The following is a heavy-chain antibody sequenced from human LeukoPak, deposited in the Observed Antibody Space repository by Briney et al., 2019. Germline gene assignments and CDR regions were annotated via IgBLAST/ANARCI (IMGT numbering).Heavy chain of an antibody. J-gene: IGHJ4*02. CDR2: IHPSGIT. D-gene: IGHD2-2*01. CDR1: DGSSGYY. CDR3: ARDLRGSSCYDY. Sequence: SETLSLTCAVYDGSSGYYWSWIRQPPGKGLEWIGEIHPSGITSFNPSLKSRASISADTSKNQFSLKLTSVTAADTAVYYCARDLRGSSCYDYWGQGTLVTVSS. V-gene: IGHV4-34*01.